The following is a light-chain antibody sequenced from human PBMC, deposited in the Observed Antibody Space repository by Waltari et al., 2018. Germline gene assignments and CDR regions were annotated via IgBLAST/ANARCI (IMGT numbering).Light chain of an antibody. V-gene: IGKV4-1*01. CDR3: HQYSTTPWT. Sequence: DFVMTQSPDSLAVSLGEGATINCKSSQSVLYSPNSKNYLAWYQQKPGQPPKLLIYWASTRESGVPDRFSGSGSETDFTLTISSLQAEDVAVYYCHQYSTTPWTFGQGTKVEI. CDR1: QSVLYSPNSKNY. CDR2: WAS. J-gene: IGKJ1*01.